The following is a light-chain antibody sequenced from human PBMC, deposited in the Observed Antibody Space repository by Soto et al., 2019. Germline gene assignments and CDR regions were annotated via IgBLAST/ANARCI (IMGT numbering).Light chain of an antibody. Sequence: DILMTQSASSLPVSLGDTVTISCKASQGISNCFNWCQQKPGKDQKLLIYQVFNVLTGVPSRFSGRGSGTDFTLIISSLQPEDFATYYCQQYEQLPRTFGGGTKVDIK. J-gene: IGKJ4*01. V-gene: IGKV1-33*01. CDR3: QQYEQLPRT. CDR1: QGISNC. CDR2: QVF.